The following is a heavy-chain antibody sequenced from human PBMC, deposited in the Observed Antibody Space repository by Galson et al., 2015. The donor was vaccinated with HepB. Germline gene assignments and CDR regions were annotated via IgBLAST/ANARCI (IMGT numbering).Heavy chain of an antibody. D-gene: IGHD3-9*01. Sequence: SLRLSCAASGFTFRNYWMTWVRQAPGKGLELVANIRQDGSETYYVDSVKGRFTISRDNVKQFLYLQMNSLRAEDTAVYYCARDGLETRLVRYHYSYMDVWGKGITVTVSS. CDR2: IRQDGSET. CDR1: GFTFRNYW. CDR3: ARDGLETRLVRYHYSYMDV. J-gene: IGHJ6*03. V-gene: IGHV3-7*01.